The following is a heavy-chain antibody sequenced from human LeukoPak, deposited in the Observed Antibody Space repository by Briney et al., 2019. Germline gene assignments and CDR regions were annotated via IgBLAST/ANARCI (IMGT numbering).Heavy chain of an antibody. CDR3: AKGDIVLMVYAVDPDDAFDI. CDR2: VSGSGGST. CDR1: GFTFSSYA. D-gene: IGHD2-8*01. V-gene: IGHV3-23*01. Sequence: GGSLRLSCAASGFTFSSYAMSWVRQAPGKGLEWVSAVSGSGGSTYYADSVKGRFTISRDNSKNTLYLQMNSLRAEDTAVYYCAKGDIVLMVYAVDPDDAFDIWGQGTMVTVSS. J-gene: IGHJ3*02.